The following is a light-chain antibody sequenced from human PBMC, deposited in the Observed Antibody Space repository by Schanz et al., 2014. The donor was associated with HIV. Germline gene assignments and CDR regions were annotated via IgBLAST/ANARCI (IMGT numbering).Light chain of an antibody. V-gene: IGLV2-11*01. J-gene: IGLJ1*01. CDR2: DVS. Sequence: QSALTQPRSVFGSPGQSVTISCTGTSSDVGGYNYVSWYQQHPGKAPKLMIYDVSKRPSGVPDRFSGSKSDNTASLTISGLQVEDEADYYCCSYAGSYTFYVFGTGTKLTVL. CDR1: SSDVGGYNY. CDR3: CSYAGSYTFYV.